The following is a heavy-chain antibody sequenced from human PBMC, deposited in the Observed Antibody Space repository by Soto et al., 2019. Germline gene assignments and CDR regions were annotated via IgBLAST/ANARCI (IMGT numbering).Heavy chain of an antibody. D-gene: IGHD6-13*01. Sequence: GGSLRLSCAGSGFTLSDYAMTWVRQGPGKGLEWVSAISGSGDNTHYIDSVKGRFTISRDNSKNTLYLQMNSLRAEDTAVYYCAKDRATSSSWYGDYWGQGTLVTVSS. J-gene: IGHJ4*02. V-gene: IGHV3-23*01. CDR1: GFTLSDYA. CDR3: AKDRATSSSWYGDY. CDR2: ISGSGDNT.